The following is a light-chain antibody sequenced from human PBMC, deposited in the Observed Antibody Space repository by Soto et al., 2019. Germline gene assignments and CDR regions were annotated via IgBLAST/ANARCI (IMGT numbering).Light chain of an antibody. V-gene: IGKV3-20*01. J-gene: IGKJ5*01. CDR1: QSVRSDY. Sequence: EIVLTQSPDTLSLSSGQRATLSCRASQSVRSDYLAWYQQKPGQAPRLLIYDASSRAPGIPDRFSGSGSGTDFTLTISRLEPEDFAVYYCQQYGSSPPSVTFGQGTRLEIK. CDR3: QQYGSSPPSVT. CDR2: DAS.